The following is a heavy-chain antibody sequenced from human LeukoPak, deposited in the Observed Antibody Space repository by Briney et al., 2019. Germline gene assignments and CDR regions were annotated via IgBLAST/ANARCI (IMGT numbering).Heavy chain of an antibody. V-gene: IGHV3-33*01. Sequence: GGSLRLSCAVSWFIFNNYVMHWVHQAPGKRLEWVAVIWHDGSNKYYADSVKGRFTIYRDDSKNTLYLQMNSLGVEDTAVYYCARDAFGHRGIGGGFDIWGQGTVVTVSS. CDR1: WFIFNNYV. D-gene: IGHD3-10*01. CDR3: ARDAFGHRGIGGGFDI. CDR2: IWHDGSNK. J-gene: IGHJ3*02.